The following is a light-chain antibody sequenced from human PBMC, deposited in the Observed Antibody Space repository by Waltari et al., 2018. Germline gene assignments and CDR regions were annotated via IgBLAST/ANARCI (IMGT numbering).Light chain of an antibody. CDR2: DGT. Sequence: SALTQPASVSGSRGQSITISCTGLSDDYDIPNFVSWFQQLPDKAPKLIIYDGTQRPSGVSPRFSASTSGSTASRTISGLQADDEAYDFCCSYGSSYTLLFGGGTRLTVL. V-gene: IGLV2-23*03. CDR1: SDDYDIPNF. J-gene: IGLJ2*01. CDR3: CSYGSSYTLL.